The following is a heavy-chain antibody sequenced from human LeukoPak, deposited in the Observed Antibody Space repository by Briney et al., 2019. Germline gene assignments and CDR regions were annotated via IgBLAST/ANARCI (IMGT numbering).Heavy chain of an antibody. Sequence: PGGSLRLSCAASGFTVSSNYMSWVRQAPGKGLEWVSVSYSGGSTYYADSVKGRFTISRDNSKNTLYLQMNSLRAEDTAVYYCASNSGWFYYFDYWGQGTLVTVSS. CDR2: SYSGGST. V-gene: IGHV3-53*01. J-gene: IGHJ4*02. CDR3: ASNSGWFYYFDY. D-gene: IGHD6-19*01. CDR1: GFTVSSNY.